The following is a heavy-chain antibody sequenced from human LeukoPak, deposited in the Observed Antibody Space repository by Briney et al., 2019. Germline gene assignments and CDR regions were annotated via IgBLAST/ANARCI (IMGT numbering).Heavy chain of an antibody. CDR3: VRGGIASAFDI. CDR1: GFTFSNYW. J-gene: IGHJ3*02. D-gene: IGHD6-13*01. V-gene: IGHV3-7*01. Sequence: GGSLRLSCAASGFTFSNYWITWVRQAPGKGLEWVANIKQDGSEKYYMDSVKGRFTISRDNAKNSLFLQMNSLRAEDTAVYYCVRGGIASAFDIWGQGTMVTVSS. CDR2: IKQDGSEK.